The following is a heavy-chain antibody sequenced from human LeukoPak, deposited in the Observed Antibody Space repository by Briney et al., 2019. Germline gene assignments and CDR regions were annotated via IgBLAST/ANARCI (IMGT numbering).Heavy chain of an antibody. J-gene: IGHJ4*02. V-gene: IGHV3-23*01. CDR2: ISGSGGST. D-gene: IGHD6-6*01. Sequence: GGSLRLSCAASGFTFSSYAMSWVRQAPGKGLEWVSAISGSGGSTYYADSVKGRFTISRDNSKNTLYLQMNSLRAEDTAVYYCAKKFPDSSSSVYLFFMSDYWGQGTLVTVSS. CDR1: GFTFSSYA. CDR3: AKKFPDSSSSVYLFFMSDY.